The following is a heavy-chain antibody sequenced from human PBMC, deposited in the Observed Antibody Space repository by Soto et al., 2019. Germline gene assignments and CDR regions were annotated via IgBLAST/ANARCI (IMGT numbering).Heavy chain of an antibody. CDR3: ARTPAGEKGIGWLSYYYYYGMDV. J-gene: IGHJ6*02. CDR2: INHSGST. D-gene: IGHD3-10*01. CDR1: GGSLRGYY. V-gene: IGHV4-34*01. Sequence: SEKLSLPCAVYGGSLRGYYWSWIRQPPGKGLEWIGEINHSGSTNYNPSLQSRVTISVDTSKNQFSLKLSSVTAADTAVYYCARTPAGEKGIGWLSYYYYYGMDVWGQGTTVTVSS.